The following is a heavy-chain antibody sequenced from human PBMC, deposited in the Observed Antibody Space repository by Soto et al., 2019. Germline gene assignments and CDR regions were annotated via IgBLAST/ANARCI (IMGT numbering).Heavy chain of an antibody. V-gene: IGHV3-30-3*01. CDR1: GFTFSSYA. J-gene: IGHJ4*02. CDR3: ARVITMVRGARDPFDY. D-gene: IGHD3-10*01. CDR2: ISYDGSNK. Sequence: GGSLRLSCAASGFTFSSYAMHWVRQAPGKGLEWVAVISYDGSNKYYVDSVKGRFTISRDNSKNTLYLQMNSLRAEDTAVYYCARVITMVRGARDPFDYWGQGTLVTVSS.